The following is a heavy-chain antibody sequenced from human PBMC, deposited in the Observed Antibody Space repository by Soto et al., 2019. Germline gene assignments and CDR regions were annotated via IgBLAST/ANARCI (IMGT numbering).Heavy chain of an antibody. D-gene: IGHD6-19*01. J-gene: IGHJ3*02. CDR1: GFTVSSNY. Sequence: GGSLRLSCAASGFTVSSNYMSWVRQAPGKGLEWVSVIYSGGSTYYADSVKGRFTISRHNSKNTLYLQMNSLRAEDTAVYYCARDGVAGQGKAFDIWGQGTMVTVSS. CDR2: IYSGGST. V-gene: IGHV3-53*04. CDR3: ARDGVAGQGKAFDI.